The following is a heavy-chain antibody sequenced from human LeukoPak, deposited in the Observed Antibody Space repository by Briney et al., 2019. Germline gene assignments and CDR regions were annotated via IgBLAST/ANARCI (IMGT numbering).Heavy chain of an antibody. V-gene: IGHV4-30-4*07. CDR3: AGSSNWLPFDH. Sequence: SETLSLTCGVSGGSITSGGYSWSWIRQPPGKGLEWIGYIYYSGSTYYNPSLKSRVTISIDPPKRQFSLKLSSVTAAGTAVYYCAGSSNWLPFDHWGQGALVTVSS. D-gene: IGHD6-13*01. J-gene: IGHJ4*02. CDR1: GGSITSGGYS. CDR2: IYYSGST.